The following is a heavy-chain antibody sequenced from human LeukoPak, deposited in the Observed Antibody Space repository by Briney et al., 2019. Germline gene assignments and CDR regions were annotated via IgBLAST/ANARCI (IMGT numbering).Heavy chain of an antibody. J-gene: IGHJ5*02. CDR3: ASLVPPGRFDP. CDR2: IYYSGST. CDR1: GGSISSSSYY. Sequence: PSETLSLTCTVSGGSISSSSYYWGWIRQPPGKGLEWIGNIYYSGSTYYKPSLKSRLTISVDTSKNQFSLKLSSVTATDTAVYYCASLVPPGRFDPWGQGTLVTVSS. V-gene: IGHV4-39*01. D-gene: IGHD1-14*01.